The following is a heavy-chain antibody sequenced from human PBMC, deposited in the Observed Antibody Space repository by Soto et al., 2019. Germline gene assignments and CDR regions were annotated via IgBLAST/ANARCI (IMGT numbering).Heavy chain of an antibody. Sequence: ASVKVSCKVSGYTFTNYFIHWVRQAPGQGLEWMGTLNPTDGSTRYAQKFQGRVTMTRDTSTSTVYMELSSLRSEDTAIYYCARDRYCSGGSCQGNLYYWGQGTLVTVS. J-gene: IGHJ4*02. CDR1: GYTFTNYF. CDR2: LNPTDGST. CDR3: ARDRYCSGGSCQGNLYY. V-gene: IGHV1-46*03. D-gene: IGHD2-15*01.